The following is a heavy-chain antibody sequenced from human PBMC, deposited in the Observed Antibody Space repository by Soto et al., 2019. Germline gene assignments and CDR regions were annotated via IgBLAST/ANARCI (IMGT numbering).Heavy chain of an antibody. CDR1: GGSISSYY. CDR3: VGQGFGALHGLVDV. V-gene: IGHV4-59*08. Sequence: SETLSLTCTVSGGSISSYYWSWIRQPPGKGLEWIGYVHDSWGSHYNPSLKRRVAISLDTSKSQFSLKLTSVTATDTAVYYCVGQGFGALHGLVDVWCQGTTVTVSS. D-gene: IGHD3-10*01. J-gene: IGHJ6*02. CDR2: VHDSWGS.